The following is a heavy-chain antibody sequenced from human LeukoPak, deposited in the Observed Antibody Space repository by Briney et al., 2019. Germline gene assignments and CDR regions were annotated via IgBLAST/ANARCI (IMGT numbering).Heavy chain of an antibody. J-gene: IGHJ4*02. CDR2: IYHSGST. Sequence: SETLSLTCAVSGGSISSGGYSWSWIRQPPGKGLEWIGYIYHSGSTYYNPSLKSRVTISVDRSKNQFSLKLSSVTAADTAVYYCARGRHYYDSRPIDYWGQGTLVTVSS. CDR1: GGSISSGGYS. CDR3: ARGRHYYDSRPIDY. D-gene: IGHD3-22*01. V-gene: IGHV4-30-2*01.